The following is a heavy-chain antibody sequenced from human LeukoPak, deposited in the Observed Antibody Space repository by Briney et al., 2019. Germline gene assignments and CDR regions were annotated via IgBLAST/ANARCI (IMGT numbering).Heavy chain of an antibody. V-gene: IGHV1-2*02. Sequence: ASVKVSCKASGYTFTDYYMHWVRQAPGQGLEWMGWINPNNDDTNYAQKFQGRVTMTRDTSISTAYMELSRLTSDDTAVYYCARGLRSMDVWGQGTTVTVSS. CDR2: INPNNDDT. J-gene: IGHJ6*02. CDR3: ARGLRSMDV. D-gene: IGHD3-16*01. CDR1: GYTFTDYY.